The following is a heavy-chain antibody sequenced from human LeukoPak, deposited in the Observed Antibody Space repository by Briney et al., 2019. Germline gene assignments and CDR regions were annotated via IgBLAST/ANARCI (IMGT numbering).Heavy chain of an antibody. Sequence: ASVKVSCKASGGTFSSYAISWVRQAPGQGLEWMGGIIPIFGTANYAQKFQGRVTITADKSTSTAYMELRSLRSDDTAVYYCARDGRRIAAAGTRSLGYWGQGTLVTVSS. CDR1: GGTFSSYA. D-gene: IGHD6-13*01. CDR3: ARDGRRIAAAGTRSLGY. CDR2: IIPIFGTA. J-gene: IGHJ4*02. V-gene: IGHV1-69*06.